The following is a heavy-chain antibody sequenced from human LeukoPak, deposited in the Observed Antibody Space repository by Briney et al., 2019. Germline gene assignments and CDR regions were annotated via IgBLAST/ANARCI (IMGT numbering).Heavy chain of an antibody. CDR1: GYTFTGYY. Sequence: ASVKVSCKASGYTFTGYYMHWVRQAPGQGLEWMGWINPNSGGTNYAQKFQGRVTMTRDTSISTAYMELSSLRSDDTAVYYCARDLTVAGTTWGQGTLVTVSS. CDR3: ARDLTVAGTT. J-gene: IGHJ4*02. D-gene: IGHD6-19*01. CDR2: INPNSGGT. V-gene: IGHV1-2*02.